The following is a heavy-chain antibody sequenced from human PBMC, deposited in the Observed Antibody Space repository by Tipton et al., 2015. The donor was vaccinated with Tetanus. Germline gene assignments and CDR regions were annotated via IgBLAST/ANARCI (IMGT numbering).Heavy chain of an antibody. V-gene: IGHV3-23*01. Sequence: SLRLSCAASGFTFSSYPMSWVRQAPGKGLGWVSTIGVSGHTYYADSLKGRFTISRDTSKNTLYLQMNSLRAEDTALYYCAKRLGSPSHYFDYWGQGTLVTVSS. D-gene: IGHD3-9*01. CDR2: IGVSGHT. CDR1: GFTFSSYP. J-gene: IGHJ4*02. CDR3: AKRLGSPSHYFDY.